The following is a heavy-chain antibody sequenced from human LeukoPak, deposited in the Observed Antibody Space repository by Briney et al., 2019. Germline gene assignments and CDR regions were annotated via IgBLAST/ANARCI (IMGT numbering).Heavy chain of an antibody. CDR2: IYYSGST. CDR1: GGSISSSSYY. D-gene: IGHD3-22*01. Sequence: SETLSLTCTVSGGSISSSSYYWGWIRQPPGKGLEWIGSIYYSGSTYYNPSLKSRVTISVDTSKNQFSLKLSSVTAADTAVYYCARPGYYYDSSGREYFQHWGQGTLVTVSS. J-gene: IGHJ1*01. CDR3: ARPGYYYDSSGREYFQH. V-gene: IGHV4-39*01.